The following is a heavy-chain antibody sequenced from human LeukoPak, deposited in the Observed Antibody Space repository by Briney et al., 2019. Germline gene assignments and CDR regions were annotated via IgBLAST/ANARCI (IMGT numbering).Heavy chain of an antibody. CDR3: AKGNYYDSSGYYYCDY. CDR1: GFTFDDYA. J-gene: IGHJ4*02. CDR2: ISWNSGSI. D-gene: IGHD3-22*01. Sequence: QTGGSLRLSCAASGFTFDDYAMHWVRQAPGKGLEWVSGISWNSGSIGYADSVKGRFTISRDNAKNSLYLQMNSLRAEDTALCYCAKGNYYDSSGYYYCDYWGQGTLVTVSS. V-gene: IGHV3-9*01.